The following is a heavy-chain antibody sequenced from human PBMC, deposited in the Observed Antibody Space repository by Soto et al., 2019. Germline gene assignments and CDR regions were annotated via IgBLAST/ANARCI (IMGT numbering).Heavy chain of an antibody. CDR3: ARDIVAGSGWYTYDY. Sequence: EVQLVESGGGLVQPGGSLRLSCAASGFTFSRYSMNWVRQAPGKGLEWVSYINDDSDSIYYADSVEGRFTISRDNAKNSLYLQMDSLRAEDTAVYYCARDIVAGSGWYTYDYWGQGTLVTVSS. J-gene: IGHJ4*02. CDR1: GFTFSRYS. D-gene: IGHD6-19*01. V-gene: IGHV3-48*01. CDR2: INDDSDSI.